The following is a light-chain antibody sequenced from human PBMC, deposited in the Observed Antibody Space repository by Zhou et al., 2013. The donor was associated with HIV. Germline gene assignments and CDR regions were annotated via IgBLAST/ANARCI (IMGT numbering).Light chain of an antibody. Sequence: EIVLTQSPGTVSLSPGERATLSCRASQTVSSSYLAWYQQKPGQAPRLLIYGASTRATGIPARFSGSGSGTEFTLTISSLQSEDFAVYYCQQYNNWPPRWTFGQGTKVEIK. J-gene: IGKJ1*01. CDR2: GAS. V-gene: IGKV3-15*01. CDR3: QQYNNWPPRWT. CDR1: QTVSSSY.